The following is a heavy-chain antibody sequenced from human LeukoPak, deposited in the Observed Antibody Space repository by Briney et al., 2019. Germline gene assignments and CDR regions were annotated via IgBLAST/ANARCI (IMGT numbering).Heavy chain of an antibody. CDR3: AKGRGYCSGGSCYSGFDY. V-gene: IGHV3-23*01. CDR1: GFTFSSYG. D-gene: IGHD2-15*01. Sequence: GGSLRLSCAASGFTFSSYGMSWVRQAPGKGLEWVSTITGSGGTTYYADSVKGRFTISRDNSKDTLYLQMSSLRAEDTAVYYCAKGRGYCSGGSCYSGFDYWGQGTLVTVSS. J-gene: IGHJ4*02. CDR2: ITGSGGTT.